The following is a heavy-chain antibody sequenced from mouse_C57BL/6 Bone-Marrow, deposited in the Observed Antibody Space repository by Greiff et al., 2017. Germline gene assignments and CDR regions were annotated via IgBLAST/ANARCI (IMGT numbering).Heavy chain of an antibody. CDR3: ARWLWLRPGVYFDY. CDR2: INPSNGGT. J-gene: IGHJ2*01. Sequence: VQLQQSGTELVKPGASVKLSCKASGYTFTSYWMHWVKQRPGQGLEWIGNINPSNGGTNYNEKFKSKATLTVDKSSSTAYMQLSRLTSEDSAVYYCARWLWLRPGVYFDYWGQGTTLTVSS. V-gene: IGHV1-53*01. CDR1: GYTFTSYW. D-gene: IGHD2-2*01.